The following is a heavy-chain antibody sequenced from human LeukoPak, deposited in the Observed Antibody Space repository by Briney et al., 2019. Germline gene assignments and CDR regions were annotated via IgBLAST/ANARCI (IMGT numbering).Heavy chain of an antibody. CDR2: INPNSGGT. J-gene: IGHJ6*03. Sequence: GASAKVSCKASGYTFTGYYMHWVRQAPGQGLEWMGWINPNSGGTNYAQKFQGRVTMTRDTSISTAYMELSRLRSDDTAVYYCASGGVVIAIYYYYYMDVWGKGTTVTVSS. D-gene: IGHD2-21*01. V-gene: IGHV1-2*02. CDR3: ASGGVVIAIYYYYYMDV. CDR1: GYTFTGYY.